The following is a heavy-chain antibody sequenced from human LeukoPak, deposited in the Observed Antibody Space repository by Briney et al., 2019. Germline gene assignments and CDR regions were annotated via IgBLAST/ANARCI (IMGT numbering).Heavy chain of an antibody. D-gene: IGHD4-23*01. CDR3: ARAWDYGGNSGEEAFDY. V-gene: IGHV3-30*02. Sequence: GGSLRLPCAASGFTFSSYGMHWVRQAPGKGLEWVAFIRFDGSNKYYADSVKGRFSISRDNSKNTLYLQMNSLRADDTAVYYCARAWDYGGNSGEEAFDYWGQGTLVTVSS. J-gene: IGHJ4*02. CDR2: IRFDGSNK. CDR1: GFTFSSYG.